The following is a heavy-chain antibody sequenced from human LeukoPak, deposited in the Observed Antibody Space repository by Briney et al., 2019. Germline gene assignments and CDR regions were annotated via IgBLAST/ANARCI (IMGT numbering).Heavy chain of an antibody. CDR1: GYTFTSYG. CDR2: ISAYNGNT. CDR3: VTTRDIVVVGGFDY. D-gene: IGHD2-15*01. V-gene: IGHV1-18*01. Sequence: ASVKVSCKASGYTFTSYGISWVRQAPGQGLEWMGWISAYNGNTNYAQKLQGRVTMTTDTSTSTAYMELRSLRSDDTAVYYCVTTRDIVVVGGFDYWGQGTLVTVSS. J-gene: IGHJ4*02.